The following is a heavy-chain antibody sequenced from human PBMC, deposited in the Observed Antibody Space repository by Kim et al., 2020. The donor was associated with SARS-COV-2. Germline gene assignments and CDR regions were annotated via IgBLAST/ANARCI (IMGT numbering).Heavy chain of an antibody. CDR3: ARGILEGAAAAFDN. V-gene: IGHV3-11*01. Sequence: YADSVRRRFTIARDNAKNSLYLQMNSLRAEDTAVYYCARGILEGAAAAFDNWGRGTLVTVSS. D-gene: IGHD1-26*01. J-gene: IGHJ4*02.